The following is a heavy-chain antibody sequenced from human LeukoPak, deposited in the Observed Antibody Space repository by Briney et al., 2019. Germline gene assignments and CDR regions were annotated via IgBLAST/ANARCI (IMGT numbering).Heavy chain of an antibody. V-gene: IGHV1-2*02. CDR1: GYTFTGYY. J-gene: IGHJ4*02. Sequence: ASVKVSCKASGYTFTGYYIHWVRQAPGQGLEWVGWINPNSGGTDYAQKFQGRVSMTRDTSISTAYMEVSSLRSDDTAVFFCARVKDGLEYHSFDYWGRGTLVTVSS. D-gene: IGHD1-1*01. CDR2: INPNSGGT. CDR3: ARVKDGLEYHSFDY.